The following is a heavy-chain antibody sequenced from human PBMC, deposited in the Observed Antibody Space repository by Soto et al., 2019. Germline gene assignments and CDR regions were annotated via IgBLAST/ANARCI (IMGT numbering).Heavy chain of an antibody. CDR2: ISYSGST. V-gene: IGHV4-59*01. CDR3: ARDYRRRYGMDF. Sequence: PSETLSLTCTVSGDSMSNYQWTWIRQPPGRGLEWIGYISYSGSTNYDPSLQGRVTILVDTSKNQFSLNLSSVSAADTAVYYCARDYRRRYGMDFCGQGTTGIVS. D-gene: IGHD4-4*01. CDR1: GDSMSNYQ. J-gene: IGHJ6*02.